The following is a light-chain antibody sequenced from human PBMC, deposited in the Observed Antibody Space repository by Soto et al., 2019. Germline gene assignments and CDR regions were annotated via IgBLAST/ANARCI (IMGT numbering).Light chain of an antibody. V-gene: IGKV4-1*01. CDR1: QSVFSSSSNKNH. CDR3: QQYVSTPFT. J-gene: IGKJ2*01. CDR2: LSS. Sequence: EIMMTQSQDSLAVSLGERATINCKSSQSVFSSSSNKNHLAWYQVKPGQPPKLLFYLSSTRESGVPDRFSGSGSGKDFPLTISSLQAEDVAVYYCQQYVSTPFTFGRGTNLEIK.